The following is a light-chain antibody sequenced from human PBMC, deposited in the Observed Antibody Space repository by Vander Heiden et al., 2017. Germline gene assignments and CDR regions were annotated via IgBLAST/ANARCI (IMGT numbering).Light chain of an antibody. V-gene: IGKV2-28*01. CDR2: WGS. CDR1: QRHHQRGGHHC. Sequence: DIVMTQSPLSLAVTPGEPASIPSSSTQRHHQRGGHHCFDWYQENPGQSPRLLIYWGSNRASGVPDRFSGSESGTDFTLKISRVEAEDAGVYYCMQALQTLDTFGQGTKLEIK. CDR3: MQALQTLDT. J-gene: IGKJ2*01.